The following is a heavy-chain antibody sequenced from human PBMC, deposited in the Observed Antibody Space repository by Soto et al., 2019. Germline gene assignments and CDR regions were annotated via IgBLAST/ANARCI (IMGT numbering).Heavy chain of an antibody. CDR2: ISYDGSNK. D-gene: IGHD6-13*01. J-gene: IGHJ4*02. V-gene: IGHV3-30*18. CDR3: AKIEAAADDFDY. Sequence: GGSLRLSCAASGFTFSSYGMHWVRQAPGKGLEWVAVISYDGSNKYYADSVKGRFTISRDNSKNTLYLQMNSLRAEDTAVYYCAKIEAAADDFDYWGQGTLVTVS. CDR1: GFTFSSYG.